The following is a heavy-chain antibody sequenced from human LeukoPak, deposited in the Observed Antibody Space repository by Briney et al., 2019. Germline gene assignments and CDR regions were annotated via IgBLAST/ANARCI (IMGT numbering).Heavy chain of an antibody. CDR3: ARLTLSGVSADY. V-gene: IGHV4-39*01. CDR2: IYYSGST. CDR1: GGSISSSSYY. D-gene: IGHD2/OR15-2a*01. J-gene: IGHJ4*02. Sequence: SETLSLTCIVSGGSISSSSYYWGWIRQPPGKGLEWIGSIYYSGSTYYNPSLKSRVTISVDTSKNQFSLKLSSVTAADTAVYYCARLTLSGVSADYWGQGTLVTVSS.